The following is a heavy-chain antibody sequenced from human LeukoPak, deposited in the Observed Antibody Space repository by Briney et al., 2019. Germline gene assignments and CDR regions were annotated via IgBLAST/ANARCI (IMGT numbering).Heavy chain of an antibody. D-gene: IGHD3-16*02. CDR3: ARGTIYGYVWGSYRYPPDY. CDR1: GYTFTSYG. CDR2: ISAYNGNT. Sequence: ASVKVSCKASGYTFTSYGISWVRQAPGQGLEWMGWISAYNGNTNYAQKLQGRVTMTTDTSTSTAYMELRSLRSDDTAVYYCARGTIYGYVWGSYRYPPDYWGQGTLVTVSS. V-gene: IGHV1-18*01. J-gene: IGHJ4*02.